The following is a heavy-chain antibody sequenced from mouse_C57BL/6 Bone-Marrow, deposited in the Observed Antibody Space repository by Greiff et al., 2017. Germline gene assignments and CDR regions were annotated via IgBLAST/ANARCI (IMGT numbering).Heavy chain of an antibody. D-gene: IGHD1-1*01. Sequence: EVKVVASGGGLVKPGGSLKLSCAASGFTFSDSGMHWVRQAPETGLEWVAYISSGSSTIYYADTVKGRFTISRDNAKNTLFLQMTSLGSEDTAMYYCARPDYYGSSYGFAYGGQGTLVTVSA. J-gene: IGHJ3*01. CDR2: ISSGSSTI. CDR3: ARPDYYGSSYGFAY. CDR1: GFTFSDSG. V-gene: IGHV5-17*01.